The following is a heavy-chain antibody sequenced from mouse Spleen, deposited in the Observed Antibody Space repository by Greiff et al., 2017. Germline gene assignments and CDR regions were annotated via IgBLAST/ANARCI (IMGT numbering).Heavy chain of an antibody. J-gene: IGHJ3*01. CDR1: GFTFSSYG. D-gene: IGHD2-1*01. CDR2: ISSGGSYT. V-gene: IGHV5-6*02. Sequence: DVMLVESGGDLVKPGGSLKLSCAASGFTFSSYGMSWVRQTPDKRLEWVATISSGGSYTYYPDSVKGRFTISRDNAKNTLYLQMSSLKSEDTAMYYCARHGDGNSAWFAYWGQGTLVTVSA. CDR3: ARHGDGNSAWFAY.